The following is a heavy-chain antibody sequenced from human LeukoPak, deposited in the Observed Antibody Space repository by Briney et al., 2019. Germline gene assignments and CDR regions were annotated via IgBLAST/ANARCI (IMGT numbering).Heavy chain of an antibody. CDR2: IYHSGST. V-gene: IGHV4-38-2*02. J-gene: IGHJ4*02. D-gene: IGHD3-10*01. CDR1: GYSLSSGYY. CDR3: ARVTLVRGVIYYFDY. Sequence: SETLSLTCTVSGYSLSSGYYWGWIRQPLEKGLEWIGSIYHSGSTYYNPSLKSRVTISVDTSKSQFSLSLSSVTAADTAVYYCARVTLVRGVIYYFDYWGQGTLVTVSS.